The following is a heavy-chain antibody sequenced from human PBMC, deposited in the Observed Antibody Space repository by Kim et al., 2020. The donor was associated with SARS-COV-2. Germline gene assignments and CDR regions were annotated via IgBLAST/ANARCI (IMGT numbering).Heavy chain of an antibody. J-gene: IGHJ4*02. Sequence: DSVKGRFTISRDNAKNSLYLQMNSLRAEDTAVYYCARVAITIFGREKIDYWGQGTLVTVSS. CDR3: ARVAITIFGREKIDY. D-gene: IGHD3-3*01. V-gene: IGHV3-11*04.